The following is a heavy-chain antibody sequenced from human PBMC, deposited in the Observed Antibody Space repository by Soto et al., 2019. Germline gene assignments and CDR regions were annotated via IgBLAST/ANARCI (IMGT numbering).Heavy chain of an antibody. V-gene: IGHV4-61*01. CDR2: IYYSGGT. CDR3: ARMKGQLVPYYFDY. D-gene: IGHD6-6*01. CDR1: RGSVGSGSDD. J-gene: IGHJ4*02. Sequence: ETLCPTCPVSRGSVGSGSDDGSWIRQPPGKGLEWSGYIYYSGGTNYNPSLKSRVTISVDTSKNQFYLKLSSVTAADTAVYYCARMKGQLVPYYFDYWGQGTLGTVYS.